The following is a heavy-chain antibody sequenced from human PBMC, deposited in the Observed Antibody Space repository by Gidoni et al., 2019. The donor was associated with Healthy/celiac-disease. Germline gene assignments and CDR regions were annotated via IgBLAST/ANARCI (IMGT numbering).Heavy chain of an antibody. V-gene: IGHV3-7*01. CDR2: IKQDGSEK. D-gene: IGHD6-13*01. CDR1: GFTFSSYW. Sequence: EVQLVESGGVLVQSGGSLRLSCSASGFTFSSYWMSWVCQAPGKGLEWVANIKQDGSEKYYVDSVKGRFTISRDNAKNSLYLQMNSLRAEDTDVYYCARVVAAADPFDYWGQGTLVTVSS. J-gene: IGHJ4*02. CDR3: ARVVAAADPFDY.